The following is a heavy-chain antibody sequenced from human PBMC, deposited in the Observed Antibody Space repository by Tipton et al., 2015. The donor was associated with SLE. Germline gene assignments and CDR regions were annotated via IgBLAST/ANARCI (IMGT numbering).Heavy chain of an antibody. J-gene: IGHJ6*02. D-gene: IGHD2-15*01. V-gene: IGHV4-31*03. CDR1: GGSISSGGYY. Sequence: TLSLTCTVSGGSISSGGYYWSWIRQHPGKGLEWIGYIYYSGSTYYNPSLKSRVTISVDTSKNQFSLKLSSVTAADTAVYYCARGDCSGGSCSSPVYYYYYGMDVWGQGTTVTVSS. CDR3: ARGDCSGGSCSSPVYYYYYGMDV. CDR2: IYYSGST.